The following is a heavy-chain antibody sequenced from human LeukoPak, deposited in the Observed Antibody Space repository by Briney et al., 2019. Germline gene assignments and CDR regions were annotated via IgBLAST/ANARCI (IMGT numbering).Heavy chain of an antibody. V-gene: IGHV4-59*01. Sequence: SETLSLTCTVSGGSISSYYWSWIRQPPGKGLEWIGYIYYSGSTNYNPSLKSRVTISVDTSKNQFSLKLSSVTAADTAVYYCARATVTTSHYFDYWGQGTLVTVSS. J-gene: IGHJ4*02. CDR1: GGSISSYY. D-gene: IGHD4-17*01. CDR3: ARATVTTSHYFDY. CDR2: IYYSGST.